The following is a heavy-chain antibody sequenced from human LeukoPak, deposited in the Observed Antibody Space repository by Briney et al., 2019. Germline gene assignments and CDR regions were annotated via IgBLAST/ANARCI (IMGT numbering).Heavy chain of an antibody. D-gene: IGHD1-26*01. CDR2: ISSSSSYI. J-gene: IGHJ6*03. V-gene: IGHV3-21*01. Sequence: GGSLRLSCAASGFTFSSYSMNWVRQAPGKGLEWVSSISSSSSYIYYADSVKGRFTISRDNAKNSLYLQMNSLRAEDTAVYYCARDPYSGAYGDTYYYFMDVWGKGTTVTISS. CDR1: GFTFSSYS. CDR3: ARDPYSGAYGDTYYYFMDV.